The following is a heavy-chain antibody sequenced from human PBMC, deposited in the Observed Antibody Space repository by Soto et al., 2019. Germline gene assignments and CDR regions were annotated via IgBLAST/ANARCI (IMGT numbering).Heavy chain of an antibody. J-gene: IGHJ4*02. CDR1: GYTLTELS. CDR3: ATEKPYYYDSSGYYSWVINDGNTESKDY. D-gene: IGHD3-22*01. V-gene: IGHV1-24*01. Sequence: ASVKVSCKVSGYTLTELSMHWVRQAPGKGLEWMGGFDPENGETIYAQKFQGRVTMTEDTSTDTAYMELSSLRSEDTAVYYCATEKPYYYDSSGYYSWVINDGNTESKDYLGQGTLVTVS. CDR2: FDPENGET.